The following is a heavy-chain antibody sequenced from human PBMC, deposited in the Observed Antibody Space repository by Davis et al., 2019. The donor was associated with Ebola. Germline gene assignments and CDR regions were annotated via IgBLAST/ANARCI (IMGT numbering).Heavy chain of an antibody. J-gene: IGHJ6*04. D-gene: IGHD3-3*01. Sequence: ASVQVSCKASGFILTNYAIHWVRQAPGQRLEWMGWVHGGNGNTKYAQNVQGRVTMTTDTSTSTAYMEVGILRSDDTAVYYCARGSGKRYEVWSWAAKLKNQYYGMDVWGKGTTVTVSS. CDR3: ARGSGKRYEVWSWAAKLKNQYYGMDV. CDR2: VHGGNGNT. V-gene: IGHV1-3*01. CDR1: GFILTNYA.